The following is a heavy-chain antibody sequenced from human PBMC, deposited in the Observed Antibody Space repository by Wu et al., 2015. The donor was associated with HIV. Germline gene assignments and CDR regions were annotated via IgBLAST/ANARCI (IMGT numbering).Heavy chain of an antibody. CDR3: ARDIVPYSSSWNFDY. J-gene: IGHJ4*02. Sequence: QVQLVQSGAEVKKPGSSVKVSCKASGGTFSSYSISWVRQAPGQGLEWMGWINPNSGGTNYAQKFQGRVTMTRDTSISTAYMELSRLRSDDTAVYYCARDIVPYSSSWNFDYWGQGTLVTVSS. V-gene: IGHV1-2*02. CDR1: GGTFSSYS. D-gene: IGHD6-13*01. CDR2: INPNSGGT.